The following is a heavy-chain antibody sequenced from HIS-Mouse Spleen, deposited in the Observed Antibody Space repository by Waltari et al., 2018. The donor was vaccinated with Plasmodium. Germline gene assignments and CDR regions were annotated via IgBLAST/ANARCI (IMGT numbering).Heavy chain of an antibody. CDR2: IDYSGST. CDR1: GGSISSSSYY. CDR3: ARDRITGTSYFDY. J-gene: IGHJ4*02. Sequence: QLQLQESGPGLVKPSETLSLTCTVSGGSISSSSYYWGWIRQPPGKGLEWIGSIDYSGSTYNNPSLKSRVTISVDTSKNQFSLKLSSVTAADTALYYCARDRITGTSYFDYWGQGTLVTVSS. D-gene: IGHD1-7*01. V-gene: IGHV4-39*07.